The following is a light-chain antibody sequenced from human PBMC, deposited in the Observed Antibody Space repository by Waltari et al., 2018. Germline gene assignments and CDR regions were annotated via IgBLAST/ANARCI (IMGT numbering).Light chain of an antibody. CDR1: QSLLHSDGNTF. CDR3: MQGTHWPYT. J-gene: IGKJ2*01. CDR2: KVA. V-gene: IGKV2-30*02. Sequence: QSLLHSDGNTFLMWFHQGPVQSPRRLIYKVAYRESEVPDRVSGSGSDTDFTLKISRVGADYVGVYYCMQGTHWPYTFGHGTRLDIK.